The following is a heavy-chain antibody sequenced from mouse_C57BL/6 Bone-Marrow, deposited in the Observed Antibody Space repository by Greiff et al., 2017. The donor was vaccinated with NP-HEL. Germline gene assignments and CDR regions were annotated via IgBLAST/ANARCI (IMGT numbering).Heavy chain of an antibody. CDR1: GYTFTSYW. CDR2: IHPNSGST. Sequence: QVQLQQSGAELVKPGASVKLSCKASGYTFTSYWMHWVKQRPGQGLEWIGMIHPNSGSTNYNEKFKSKATLTVDKSSSTAYMQLSSLTSEDSAVYYCARSPSTMVTTGAYWGQGTLVTVSA. J-gene: IGHJ3*01. D-gene: IGHD2-2*01. CDR3: ARSPSTMVTTGAY. V-gene: IGHV1-64*01.